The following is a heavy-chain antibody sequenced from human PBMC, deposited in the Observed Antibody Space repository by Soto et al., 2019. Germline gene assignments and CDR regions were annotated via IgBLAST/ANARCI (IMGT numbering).Heavy chain of an antibody. CDR3: ARHGAYSTSVYYYYAMDV. J-gene: IGHJ6*02. D-gene: IGHD3-16*01. CDR1: GGAINSTVYY. Sequence: SETLSLTSTVSGGAINSTVYYWGWIRQPPGKGLDGIGSSNYGATTYSSPTRRGRVTISLSKDQNSFSLNVRSAAAAATDVYYCARHGAYSTSVYYYYAMDVWGQGTTVTVSS. V-gene: IGHV4-39*01. CDR2: SNYGATT.